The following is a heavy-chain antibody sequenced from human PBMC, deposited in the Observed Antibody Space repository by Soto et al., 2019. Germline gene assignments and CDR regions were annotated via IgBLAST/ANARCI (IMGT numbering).Heavy chain of an antibody. CDR2: IYWDDDK. CDR1: GFSLSTGGVA. Sequence: QITLKESGPTLVKPTQTLTLTCSFSGFSLSTGGVAVGWIRQPPGKALEWLALIYWDDDKRYSPSLKTRLTTTKDTSQNQVVLTLSNMDPAHTATYYCAHDPQIAAPGWFEGFDYWGQGTLVTVSS. V-gene: IGHV2-5*02. CDR3: AHDPQIAAPGWFEGFDY. D-gene: IGHD6-13*01. J-gene: IGHJ4*02.